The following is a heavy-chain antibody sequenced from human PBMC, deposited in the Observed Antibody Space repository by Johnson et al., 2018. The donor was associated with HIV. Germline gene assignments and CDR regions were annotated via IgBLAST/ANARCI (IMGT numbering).Heavy chain of an antibody. CDR3: ARAGRLGYCSGGSCYSPAFDI. J-gene: IGHJ3*02. Sequence: MLLVESGGGLVKPGGSLRLSCAASGFTFSDYYMSWIRQATGQGLEWVSYISSSGSTIYYADSVKGRFTIYRDNAKNSLYLQMNSLRAEDTAVYYCARAGRLGYCSGGSCYSPAFDIWGQGTMVTVS. CDR1: GFTFSDYY. V-gene: IGHV3-11*04. CDR2: ISSSGSTI. D-gene: IGHD2-15*01.